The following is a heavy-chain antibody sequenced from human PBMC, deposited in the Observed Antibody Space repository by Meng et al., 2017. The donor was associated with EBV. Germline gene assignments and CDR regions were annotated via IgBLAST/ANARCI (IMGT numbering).Heavy chain of an antibody. V-gene: IGHV1-3*01. J-gene: IGHJ4*02. CDR2: LNACNDNT. D-gene: IGHD1-26*01. CDR3: AGAGFRGNYKSIDY. Sequence: QVHLGTWGAEVEKAGASVKVSCKASGFSFTCYAIHWVRQGPGQRLEWMGWLNACNDNTENSQKFQGRVTITRDTSACKAYLELNNLIPENKDFYYCAGAGFRGNYKSIDYWGQGTLVTVSS. CDR1: GFSFTCYA.